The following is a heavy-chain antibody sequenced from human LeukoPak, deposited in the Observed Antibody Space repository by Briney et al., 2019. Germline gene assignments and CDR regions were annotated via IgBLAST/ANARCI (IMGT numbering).Heavy chain of an antibody. CDR2: ISGSGGST. CDR3: AKDILSGSSSHFDY. V-gene: IGHV3-23*01. J-gene: IGHJ4*02. Sequence: GGSLRLSCAASGFTFSSYAMSWVRQAPGKGLEWVSAISGSGGSTYYADSVKGRFTISRDNAKNSLYLQMNSLRAEDTALYYCAKDILSGSSSHFDYWGQGTLVTVSS. CDR1: GFTFSSYA. D-gene: IGHD1-26*01.